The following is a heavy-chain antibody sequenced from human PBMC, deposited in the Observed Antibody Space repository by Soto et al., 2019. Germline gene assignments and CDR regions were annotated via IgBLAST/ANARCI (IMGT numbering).Heavy chain of an antibody. V-gene: IGHV3-33*01. J-gene: IGHJ4*02. CDR3: ARDSYSSGWYGLDY. CDR1: GFTCSSYG. D-gene: IGHD6-19*01. CDR2: IWYDGSNK. Sequence: QVELVESGGGVVQPGRSLRLSCAASGFTCSSYGMHWVRQAPGKGLEWVAVIWYDGSNKYYADSVKGRFTISRDNSKNTLYLQMNSLRAEDTAVYYCARDSYSSGWYGLDYWGQGTLVTVSS.